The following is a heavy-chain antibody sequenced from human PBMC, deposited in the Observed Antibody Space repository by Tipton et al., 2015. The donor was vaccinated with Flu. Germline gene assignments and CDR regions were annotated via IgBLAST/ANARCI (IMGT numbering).Heavy chain of an antibody. V-gene: IGHV4-59*01. J-gene: IGHJ5*01. CDR2: VHFSGNT. CDR1: GGSIIDYD. Sequence: TLSLTCTVSGGSIIDYDWTWIRQPPGKGLEWIGYVHFSGNTMYNPSLKSRVTISVDTSKSQFSLKMKSVTTADTAVYFCVRRDYSNYVSDPKNWFDSWGQGTLVTVSS. D-gene: IGHD4-11*01. CDR3: VRRDYSNYVSDPKNWFDS.